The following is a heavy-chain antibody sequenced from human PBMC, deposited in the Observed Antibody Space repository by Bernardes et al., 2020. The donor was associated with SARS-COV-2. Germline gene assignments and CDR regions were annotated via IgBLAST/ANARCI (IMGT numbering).Heavy chain of an antibody. CDR3: ARGRWYSSGWLTPGNSEYFQH. Sequence: SETLSLTCAVYGGSFSGYYWSWIRQPPGKGLEWIGEINHSGSTNYNPSLKSRVTISVDTSKNQFSLKLSSVTAADTAVYYCARGRWYSSGWLTPGNSEYFQHWGQGTLVTVSS. D-gene: IGHD6-19*01. CDR1: GGSFSGYY. V-gene: IGHV4-34*01. CDR2: INHSGST. J-gene: IGHJ1*01.